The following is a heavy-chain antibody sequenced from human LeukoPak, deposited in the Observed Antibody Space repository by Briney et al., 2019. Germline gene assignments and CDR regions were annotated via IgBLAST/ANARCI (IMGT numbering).Heavy chain of an antibody. V-gene: IGHV3-15*01. CDR2: IKSKTDGGTT. CDR3: TTGVGSIAAAGDY. J-gene: IGHJ4*02. CDR1: GFTFSNAW. Sequence: GGSLRLSCAASGFTFSNAWMSWVRQAPGKGLEWVGRIKSKTDGGTTDYAAPVKGRFTISRDDSKNTLYLQMNSLKTEDTAVYYCTTGVGSIAAAGDYWGQGTLVTVSS. D-gene: IGHD6-13*01.